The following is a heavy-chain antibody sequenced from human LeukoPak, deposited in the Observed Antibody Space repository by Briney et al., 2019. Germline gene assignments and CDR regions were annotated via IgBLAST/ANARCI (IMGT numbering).Heavy chain of an antibody. CDR1: GFTFSSYS. J-gene: IGHJ4*02. V-gene: IGHV3-21*01. CDR3: ARVAAAGTEYFDY. D-gene: IGHD6-13*01. CDR2: ISSSSSYI. Sequence: GGSLRLSCAASGFTFSSYSMNWLRQAPGKGLEWVSSISSSSSYIYYADSVKGRFTISRDNAKNSLYLQMNSLRAEDTAVYYCARVAAAGTEYFDYWGQGTLVTVSS.